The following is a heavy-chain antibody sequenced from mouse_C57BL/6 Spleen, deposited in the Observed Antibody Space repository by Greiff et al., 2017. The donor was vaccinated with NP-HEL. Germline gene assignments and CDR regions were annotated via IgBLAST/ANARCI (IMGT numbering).Heavy chain of an antibody. CDR1: GYTFTSYW. Sequence: QVQLKQPGAELVKPGASVKLSCKASGYTFTSYWMHWVKQRPGRGLEWIGRIDPNSGGTKYNEKFKSKATLTVDKPSSTAYMQLSSLTSEDSAVYYCALTTVVGFDYWGQGTTLTVSS. D-gene: IGHD1-1*01. J-gene: IGHJ2*01. CDR3: ALTTVVGFDY. CDR2: IDPNSGGT. V-gene: IGHV1-72*01.